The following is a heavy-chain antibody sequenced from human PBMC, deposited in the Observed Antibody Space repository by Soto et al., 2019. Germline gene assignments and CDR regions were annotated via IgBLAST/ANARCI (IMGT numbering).Heavy chain of an antibody. Sequence: PSATLSLTCAVYGGSFIGYYWSWIRQPPGKGLEWIGEINHSGSTNYNPSLKSRVTISVDTSKNQFSLKLSSVTAADTAVYYCARTHYDFWSGYYPLDPWGQGTLVTVSS. CDR1: GGSFIGYY. V-gene: IGHV4-34*01. J-gene: IGHJ5*02. D-gene: IGHD3-3*01. CDR2: INHSGST. CDR3: ARTHYDFWSGYYPLDP.